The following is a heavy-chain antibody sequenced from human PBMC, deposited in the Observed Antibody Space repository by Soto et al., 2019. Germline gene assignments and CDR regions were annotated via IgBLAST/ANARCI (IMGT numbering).Heavy chain of an antibody. J-gene: IGHJ6*02. CDR2: IYTSGST. CDR3: ARDSRAYYYDSSGPRGGSRLRYYYYGMDV. D-gene: IGHD3-22*01. CDR1: GGSISSYY. V-gene: IGHV4-4*07. Sequence: SETLSLTCTVSGGSISSYYWSWIRQPAGKGLEWIGRIYTSGSTNYNPSLKSRVTMSVDTSKNQFSLKLSSVTAADTAVYYCARDSRAYYYDSSGPRGGSRLRYYYYGMDVWGQGTTVTVSS.